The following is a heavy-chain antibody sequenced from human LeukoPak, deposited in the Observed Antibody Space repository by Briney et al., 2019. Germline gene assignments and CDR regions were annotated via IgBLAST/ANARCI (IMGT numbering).Heavy chain of an antibody. V-gene: IGHV3-23*01. J-gene: IGHJ4*02. CDR2: ISGSGDST. D-gene: IGHD2-2*01. CDR1: GFTFGSYA. Sequence: GGSLRLSCTASGFTFGSYAMSWVRQAPGKGLEWDSVISGSGDSTYYADSVKGRFTISRDNSKNTLYLQMNSLRAEDTAVYYCARPSCSSTSCLFDYWGQGTLVTVSS. CDR3: ARPSCSSTSCLFDY.